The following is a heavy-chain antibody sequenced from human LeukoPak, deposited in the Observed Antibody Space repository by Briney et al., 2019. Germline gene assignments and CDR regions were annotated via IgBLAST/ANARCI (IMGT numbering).Heavy chain of an antibody. CDR3: ASPLGYCSSTNCYGDY. CDR2: IYYSGAT. CDR1: GGSISSSSYY. Sequence: KASETLSLTCTVSGGSISSSSYYWGWLRQPPGKGLEWIGSIYYSGATYYNPSLESRVTILVDTSKNQFSLKLSSVTATDTAVYYCASPLGYCSSTNCYGDYWGQGTLVTVSS. D-gene: IGHD2-2*01. V-gene: IGHV4-39*01. J-gene: IGHJ4*02.